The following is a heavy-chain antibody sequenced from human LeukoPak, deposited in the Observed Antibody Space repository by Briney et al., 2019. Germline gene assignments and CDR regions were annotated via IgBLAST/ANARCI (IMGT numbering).Heavy chain of an antibody. CDR1: GGSISSYY. J-gene: IGHJ5*02. CDR3: ARGGSSHNWFDP. Sequence: SETLSLTCTVSGGSISSYYWSWIRQPPGKGLEWIGYIYYSGSTNYNPSLKSRVTISVDTSKNQFSLKLSSVTAADTAVYYCARGGSSHNWFDPWGQGTLVTVSS. V-gene: IGHV4-59*01. D-gene: IGHD3-10*01. CDR2: IYYSGST.